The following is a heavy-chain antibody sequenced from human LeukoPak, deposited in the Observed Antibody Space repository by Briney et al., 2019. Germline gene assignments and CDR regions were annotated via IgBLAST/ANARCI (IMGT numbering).Heavy chain of an antibody. CDR2: ISSSGSTI. V-gene: IGHV3-48*03. D-gene: IGHD4-23*01. Sequence: GGSLRLSCAASGFTFSGYEMNWVRQAPGKGLEWVSYISSSGSTISYTDSVKGRFTISRDNAKNSLYLQMNSLRAEDTAVYYCAREYAVVNPIDYWGQGTLVTVSS. CDR1: GFTFSGYE. CDR3: AREYAVVNPIDY. J-gene: IGHJ4*02.